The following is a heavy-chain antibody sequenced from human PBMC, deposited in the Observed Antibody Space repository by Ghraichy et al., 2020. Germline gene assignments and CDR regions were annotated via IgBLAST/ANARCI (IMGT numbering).Heavy chain of an antibody. V-gene: IGHV3-48*02. CDR2: IRTSSDI. J-gene: IGHJ4*02. CDR3: SRDSESTGGNLIFHY. CDR1: GFTFSNFA. D-gene: IGHD4-23*01. Sequence: GESLNISCAASGFTFSNFALNWVRQAPGKGLEWISYIRTSSDIYYADSVTGRFTISRDNAKNSLYLQMNSLRDEDTALYYFSRDSESTGGNLIFHYWGQGTLVTVSS.